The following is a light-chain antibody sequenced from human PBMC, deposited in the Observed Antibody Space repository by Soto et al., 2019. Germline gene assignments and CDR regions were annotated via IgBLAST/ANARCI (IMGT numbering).Light chain of an antibody. J-gene: IGKJ2*01. Sequence: EIVLTQSPGTLSLSPGERATLSCRASQSVSSSYLAWYQHTPGQAPRLLIYGASSRATGIPDRFSGSGSGIAFPLTISRLDPEDSAVYYCQQYGSLPPYTFGQGTQREIK. CDR3: QQYGSLPPYT. V-gene: IGKV3-20*01. CDR1: QSVSSSY. CDR2: GAS.